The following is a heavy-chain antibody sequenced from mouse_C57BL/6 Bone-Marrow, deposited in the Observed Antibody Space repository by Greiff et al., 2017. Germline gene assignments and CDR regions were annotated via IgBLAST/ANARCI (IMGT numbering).Heavy chain of an antibody. CDR2: LNPSTGCT. CDR1: GYTFTSYW. Sequence: QVQLKQSGTELVKPGASVKLSCKASGYTFTSYWLHWVNQRPGQGLEWIGNLNPSTGCTNYNEKFKSKATLTVDKSSSPSYMQLSSLTSEYSAVYYCAKCPYYYGSSWYFDVWGTGTTVTVSS. D-gene: IGHD1-1*01. CDR3: AKCPYYYGSSWYFDV. V-gene: IGHV1-53*01. J-gene: IGHJ1*03.